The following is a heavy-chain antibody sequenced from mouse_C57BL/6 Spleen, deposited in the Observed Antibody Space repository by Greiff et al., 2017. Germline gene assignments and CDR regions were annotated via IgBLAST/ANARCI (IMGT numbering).Heavy chain of an antibody. CDR3: AKRGSYEGGFDY. D-gene: IGHD1-1*02. V-gene: IGHV5-17*01. CDR1: GFTFSDYG. CDR2: ISSGSSTI. J-gene: IGHJ2*01. Sequence: EVKLMESGGGLVKPGGSLKLSCAASGFTFSDYGMHWVRQAPEKGLEWVAYISSGSSTIYYADTVKGRFTISRDNAKNTLFLQMTSLRSEDTARYYCAKRGSYEGGFDYWGQGTTLTVSS.